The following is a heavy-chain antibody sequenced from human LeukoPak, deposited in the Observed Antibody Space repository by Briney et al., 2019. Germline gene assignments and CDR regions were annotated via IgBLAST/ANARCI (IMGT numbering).Heavy chain of an antibody. D-gene: IGHD3-22*01. CDR2: ISGSGGST. V-gene: IGHV3-23*01. Sequence: GGSLRLSCAASGFTFSSFAMAWVRQAPGKGLEWVSAISGSGGSTYYADSVKGRFTISRDNSKNTLYLQMNSLRAEDTAVYYCAKDQEYYYDSRGYWVYWGQGTLVTVSS. CDR3: AKDQEYYYDSRGYWVY. J-gene: IGHJ4*02. CDR1: GFTFSSFA.